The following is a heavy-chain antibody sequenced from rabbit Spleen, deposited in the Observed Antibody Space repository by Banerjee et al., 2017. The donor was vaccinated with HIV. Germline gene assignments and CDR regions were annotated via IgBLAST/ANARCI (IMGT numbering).Heavy chain of an antibody. Sequence: QEQLVESGGGLVKPEGSLTLTCKASAFSFSDRDVMCWVRQAPGKGLEWIACINAATAKPVYATWAKGRFTMSSISSTTVALKMTALTAADTATYFCARDLVAVIGWNFDFWGPGTLVTVS. D-gene: IGHD1-1*01. CDR2: INAATAKP. CDR3: ARDLVAVIGWNFDF. J-gene: IGHJ4*01. V-gene: IGHV1S45*01. CDR1: AFSFSDRDV.